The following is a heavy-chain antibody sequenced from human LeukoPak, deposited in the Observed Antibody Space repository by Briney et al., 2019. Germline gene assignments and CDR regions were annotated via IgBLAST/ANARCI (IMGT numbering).Heavy chain of an antibody. Sequence: GGSLRLSCAASGFTFSSYWMGWVRQAPGRGLEWVANIKQDGSEKYYVDSVKGRFTISRDNAKNSLYLQMNSLRAEDTAVYYCARDWLWYYYDSSGSQRADAFDIWGQGTMVTVSS. CDR3: ARDWLWYYYDSSGSQRADAFDI. D-gene: IGHD3-22*01. V-gene: IGHV3-7*01. CDR2: IKQDGSEK. J-gene: IGHJ3*02. CDR1: GFTFSSYW.